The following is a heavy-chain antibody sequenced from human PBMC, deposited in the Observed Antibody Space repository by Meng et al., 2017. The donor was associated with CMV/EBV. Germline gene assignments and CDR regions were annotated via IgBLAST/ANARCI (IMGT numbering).Heavy chain of an antibody. CDR1: GGTFSSYA. V-gene: IGHV1-69*05. CDR2: IIPIFGTA. J-gene: IGHJ6*02. Sequence: SVKVSCKASGGTFSSYAISWVRQAPGQGLEWMGGIIPIFGTANYAQKFQGRVTITTDESTSTAYMELRSLRSDDTAVYYCARLPHSSSGYYYYGMDVWGQGTTVTVSS. D-gene: IGHD6-13*01. CDR3: ARLPHSSSGYYYYGMDV.